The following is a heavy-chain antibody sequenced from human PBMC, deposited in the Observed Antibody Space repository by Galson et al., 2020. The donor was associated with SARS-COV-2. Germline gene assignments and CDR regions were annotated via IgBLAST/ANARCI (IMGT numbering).Heavy chain of an antibody. CDR3: AQGHLAPDY. J-gene: IGHJ4*02. CDR2: IYSGGST. CDR1: GFTVSSNY. Sequence: GESLKISCAASGFTVSSNYMSWVRQAPGKGLEWVSVIYSGGSTYYADSVRGRFTISRDNSKNTLYLQMNSLRAEDTAVYYCAQGHLAPDYWGQGTLVTVSS. V-gene: IGHV3-53*01.